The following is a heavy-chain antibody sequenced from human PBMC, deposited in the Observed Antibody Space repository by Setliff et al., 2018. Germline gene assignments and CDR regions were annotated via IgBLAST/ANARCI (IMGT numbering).Heavy chain of an antibody. CDR2: IYPGDSDT. Sequence: RGESLKISCKGSGYSFTSYWIGWVRQMPGKGLERMGIIYPGDSDTRYSPSFQGQVTISADKSISTAYLQWSSLKASDTAMYYCARQAVAGNDAFDIWGHGTMVTVSS. CDR1: GYSFTSYW. CDR3: ARQAVAGNDAFDI. D-gene: IGHD6-19*01. V-gene: IGHV5-51*01. J-gene: IGHJ3*02.